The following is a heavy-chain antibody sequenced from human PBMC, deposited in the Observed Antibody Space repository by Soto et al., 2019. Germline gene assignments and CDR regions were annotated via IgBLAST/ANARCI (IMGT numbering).Heavy chain of an antibody. D-gene: IGHD3-22*01. Sequence: GESLKISCKGSGYSLAGYWVTWVRQKPGKGLEWMGRIDPSDSQTYYSPSFRGHVTISVTKSITTVFLQWSSLRASDTAMYYCARQIYDSDTGPNFQYYFDSWGQGTPVTVSS. CDR2: IDPSDSQT. J-gene: IGHJ4*02. CDR3: ARQIYDSDTGPNFQYYFDS. V-gene: IGHV5-10-1*01. CDR1: GYSLAGYW.